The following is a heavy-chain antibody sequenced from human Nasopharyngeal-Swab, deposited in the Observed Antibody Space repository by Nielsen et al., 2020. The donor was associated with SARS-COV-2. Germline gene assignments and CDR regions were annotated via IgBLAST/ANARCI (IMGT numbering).Heavy chain of an antibody. V-gene: IGHV6-1*01. Sequence: SETLSLTCAISGDSVSSNSSNWNWIRQSPSRGLEWLGRTYYRSKWYNGYAVSVKGRISINPDTSKNQSSLQLSSVTPEDTAVYYCVRDASGNYHLDYWGQGTLVTVSS. CDR2: TYYRSKWYN. D-gene: IGHD3-10*01. CDR1: GDSVSSNSSN. J-gene: IGHJ4*02. CDR3: VRDASGNYHLDY.